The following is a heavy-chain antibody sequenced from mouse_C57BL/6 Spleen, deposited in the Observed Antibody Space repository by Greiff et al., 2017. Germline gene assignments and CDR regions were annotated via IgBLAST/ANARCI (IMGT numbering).Heavy chain of an antibody. CDR2: IDPETGGT. Sequence: QVQLQQSGAELVRPGASVTLSCKASGYTFTDYEMHWVKQTPVHGLEWIGAIDPETGGTAYNQKFKGKAILTADKSSSTAYLELRSLTSEDSAVYYCAPYDWDWGQGTLVTVSA. CDR3: APYDWD. V-gene: IGHV1-15*01. CDR1: GYTFTDYE. J-gene: IGHJ3*01. D-gene: IGHD2-4*01.